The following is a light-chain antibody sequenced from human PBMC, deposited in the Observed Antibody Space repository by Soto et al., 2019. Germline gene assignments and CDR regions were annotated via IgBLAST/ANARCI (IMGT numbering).Light chain of an antibody. CDR1: SSDIGGYNY. V-gene: IGLV2-14*01. Sequence: QSALTQPASVSGSPGQSITISCTGTSSDIGGYNYVSWYPQHPGKAPKLMIYDVNNRPSGVSNRFSGSKSGNTASLTISGLQAEDEADYYCSSYTSSSTVLFGGGTKLAAL. CDR3: SSYTSSSTVL. CDR2: DVN. J-gene: IGLJ2*01.